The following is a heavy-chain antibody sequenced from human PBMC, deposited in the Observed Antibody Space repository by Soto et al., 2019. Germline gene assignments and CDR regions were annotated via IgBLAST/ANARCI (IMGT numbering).Heavy chain of an antibody. CDR3: ARDPDYYDSSGLFDP. D-gene: IGHD3-22*01. Sequence: GGSLRLSCATSGFTFSSYAMRWVRQAPGKGLEWVAVISYDGSNKYYADSVKGRFTISRDNSKNTLYLQMNSLRAEDTAVYYCARDPDYYDSSGLFDPWGQGTLVTVSS. CDR1: GFTFSSYA. J-gene: IGHJ5*02. CDR2: ISYDGSNK. V-gene: IGHV3-30-3*01.